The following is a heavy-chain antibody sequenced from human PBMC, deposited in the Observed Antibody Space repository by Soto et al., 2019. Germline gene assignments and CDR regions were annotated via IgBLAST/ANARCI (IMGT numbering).Heavy chain of an antibody. Sequence: SVKVSCKASGGTFSSYAISWVRQAPGQGLEWMGGIIPIFGTANYAQRFQGRVTITADESTSTAYMELSSLRSEDTAVYYCARGYIAARGFDYWGQGTLVTVSS. J-gene: IGHJ4*02. V-gene: IGHV1-69*13. CDR2: IIPIFGTA. CDR1: GGTFSSYA. D-gene: IGHD6-6*01. CDR3: ARGYIAARGFDY.